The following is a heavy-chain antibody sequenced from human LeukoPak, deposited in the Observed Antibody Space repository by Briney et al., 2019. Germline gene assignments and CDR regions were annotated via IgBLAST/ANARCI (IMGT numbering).Heavy chain of an antibody. V-gene: IGHV4-39*07. J-gene: IGHJ4*02. Sequence: SETLSLTCTVSGGSISSSSYYWGWIRQPPGKGLEWIGSIYYSGSTYYHLSLKSRVTISVDTSKNQFSLKLSSVTAADTAVYYCARDYYDSSGQGVDYWGQGTLVTVSS. CDR1: GGSISSSSYY. CDR3: ARDYYDSSGQGVDY. CDR2: IYYSGST. D-gene: IGHD3-22*01.